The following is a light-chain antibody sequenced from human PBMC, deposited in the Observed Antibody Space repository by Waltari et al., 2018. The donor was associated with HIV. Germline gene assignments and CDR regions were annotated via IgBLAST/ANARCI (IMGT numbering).Light chain of an antibody. V-gene: IGKV3-11*01. CDR3: QQRNNWPIT. Sequence: ELVLTQSPATLSLSPGERATLSCRASQSVSSYLAWYQQTPGQAPRLLIYDASNRATGIPARFSGSGSGTDFTLTISSLEPEDFALYYCQQRNNWPITFGQGTRLEIK. CDR1: QSVSSY. J-gene: IGKJ5*01. CDR2: DAS.